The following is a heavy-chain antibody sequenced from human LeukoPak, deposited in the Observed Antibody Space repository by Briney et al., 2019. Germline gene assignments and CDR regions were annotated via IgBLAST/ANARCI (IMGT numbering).Heavy chain of an antibody. CDR3: ARRSNSSGYPFDY. Sequence: PSETLSLTCAVYGGSFSGYYWSWIRQPPGKGLEWIGEINHSGSTYYNPSLKSRVTISVDTSKNQFSLKLSSVTAADTAVYYCARRSNSSGYPFDYWGQGTLVTVSS. J-gene: IGHJ4*02. V-gene: IGHV4-34*01. D-gene: IGHD3-22*01. CDR1: GGSFSGYY. CDR2: INHSGST.